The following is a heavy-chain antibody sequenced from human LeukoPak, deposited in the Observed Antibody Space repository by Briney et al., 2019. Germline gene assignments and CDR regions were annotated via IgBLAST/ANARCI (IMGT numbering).Heavy chain of an antibody. CDR2: ISGSGGST. J-gene: IGHJ4*02. V-gene: IGHV3-23*01. Sequence: GGSLRLSCAASGFTFSSYAMSWVRQAPGKGLEWVSAISGSGGSTYYADSVKGRFTISRYNSKNTLYLQMNSLRAEDTAVYYCAACGGDCLLGIDYWGQGTLVTVSS. D-gene: IGHD2-21*02. CDR3: AACGGDCLLGIDY. CDR1: GFTFSSYA.